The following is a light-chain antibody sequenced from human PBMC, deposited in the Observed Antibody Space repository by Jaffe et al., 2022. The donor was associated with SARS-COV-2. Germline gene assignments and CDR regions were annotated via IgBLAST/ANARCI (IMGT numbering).Light chain of an antibody. V-gene: IGKV3-11*01. CDR2: DAS. Sequence: EVVLTQSPGTLSLSPGERATLSCRTSQSVGSFLAWYQQKPGQAPRLLIYDASNRATGIPARFSGSGSGTDFTLTISKLEPEDFAVYYCQNRDDAYTFGPGTKLQIK. CDR3: QNRDDAYT. J-gene: IGKJ2*01. CDR1: QSVGSF.